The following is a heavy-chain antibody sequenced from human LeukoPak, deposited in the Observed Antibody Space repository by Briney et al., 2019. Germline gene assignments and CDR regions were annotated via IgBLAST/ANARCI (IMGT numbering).Heavy chain of an antibody. Sequence: SEPLSLPCSASGASTSSRYWSWIRQSPGRTLEWIGHIYNGRNTKYNPSLTSRVTISVDTSKNQLSLRMTSVTAADTAIYDCAQTTGWPGFDFWGPGALVTVSS. CDR1: GASTSSRY. CDR3: AQTTGWPGFDF. D-gene: IGHD6-19*01. J-gene: IGHJ4*02. CDR2: IYNGRNT. V-gene: IGHV4-59*08.